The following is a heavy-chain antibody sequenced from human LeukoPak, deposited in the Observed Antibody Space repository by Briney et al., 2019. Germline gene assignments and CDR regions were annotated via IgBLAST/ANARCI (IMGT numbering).Heavy chain of an antibody. CDR1: GFTFDDYA. CDR2: ISGSGGST. V-gene: IGHV3-23*01. Sequence: PGGSLRLSCEASGFTFDDYAMNWVRQAPGKGLEWVSAISGSGGSTYYADSVKGRFTISRDNSKNTLYLQMNSLRAEDTAVYYCAKDTLLFPYWGQGTQVTVSS. J-gene: IGHJ4*02. CDR3: AKDTLLFPY. D-gene: IGHD2-15*01.